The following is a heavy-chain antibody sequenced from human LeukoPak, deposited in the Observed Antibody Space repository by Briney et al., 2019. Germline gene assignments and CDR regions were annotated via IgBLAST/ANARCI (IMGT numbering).Heavy chain of an antibody. D-gene: IGHD3-9*01. CDR2: ISYDGSNK. CDR3: ATHTRGILTGYPIY. J-gene: IGHJ4*02. CDR1: GFTFSSYG. Sequence: GGSLRLSCAASGFTFSSYGMHWVRQAPGKGLEWVAVISYDGSNKYYADSVKGRFTISRDNSKNTLYLQMNSLRAEDTAVYYCATHTRGILTGYPIYWGQGTLVTVSS. V-gene: IGHV3-30*03.